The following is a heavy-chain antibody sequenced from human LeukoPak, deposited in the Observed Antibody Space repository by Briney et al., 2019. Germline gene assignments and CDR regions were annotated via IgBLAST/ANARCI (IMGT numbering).Heavy chain of an antibody. V-gene: IGHV1-2*02. CDR2: INPNSGGT. CDR1: GYTLTGYY. D-gene: IGHD3-22*01. J-gene: IGHJ4*02. CDR3: ARSGSGYYFIDY. Sequence: ASLKVSCKASGYTLTGYYMHWVRQAPGQGLEWMGWINPNSGGTNYAQKFQGRVTMTRDTSISTAYMELSRLRSDDTAVYYCARSGSGYYFIDYWGQGTLVTVSS.